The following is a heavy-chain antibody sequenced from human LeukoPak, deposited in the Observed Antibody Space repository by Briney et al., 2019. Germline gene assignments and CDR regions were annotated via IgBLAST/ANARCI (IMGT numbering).Heavy chain of an antibody. CDR2: ISSSSSTI. J-gene: IGHJ2*01. CDR3: ARSHYDFVDASWYFDL. V-gene: IGHV3-48*01. Sequence: PGGSLRLSCAASGFTFSSYSMNWVRQAPGKGLEWVSYISSSSSTIYYADSVKGLFTISRDNAKNSLYLQMNSLRAEDTAVYYCARSHYDFVDASWYFDLWGRGTLVTVSS. D-gene: IGHD3-3*01. CDR1: GFTFSSYS.